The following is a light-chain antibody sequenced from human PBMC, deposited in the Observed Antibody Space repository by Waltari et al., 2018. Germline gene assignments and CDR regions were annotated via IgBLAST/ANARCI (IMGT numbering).Light chain of an antibody. J-gene: IGKJ4*01. Sequence: EIVLTQSPDTLSSSPGERATLPCRASQSVGSYLAWYQQKPGQAPRLLIYEASNRANGIPARFSGSGSGTDFSLTISSLEPEDFAVYYCQQRSSWPRATFGGGTKVEIK. CDR3: QQRSSWPRAT. CDR1: QSVGSY. V-gene: IGKV3-11*01. CDR2: EAS.